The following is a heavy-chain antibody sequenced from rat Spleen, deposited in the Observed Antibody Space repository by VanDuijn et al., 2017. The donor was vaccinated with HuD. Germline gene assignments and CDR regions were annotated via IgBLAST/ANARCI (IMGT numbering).Heavy chain of an antibody. CDR2: IIYDGTRT. CDR1: GFSFSDHY. Sequence: EVQLVESDGGLVQPGRSLKLSCAASGFSFSDHYMAWVRQAPKKGLEWVATIIYDGTRTHHRDSVKGRFTISRDNAKNTQYLQMDSLRSEDTATYYCASRVLLPHYFDYWGQGVMVTVSS. CDR3: ASRVLLPHYFDY. J-gene: IGHJ2*01. V-gene: IGHV5S10*01. D-gene: IGHD1-4*01.